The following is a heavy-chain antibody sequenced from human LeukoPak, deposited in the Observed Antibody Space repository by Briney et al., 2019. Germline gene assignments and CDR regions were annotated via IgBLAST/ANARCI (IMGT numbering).Heavy chain of an antibody. CDR2: ISWDGGST. J-gene: IGHJ4*02. CDR3: AKGGLYDSSGYGDY. D-gene: IGHD3-22*01. Sequence: GGSLRLSCAASGFTFDDYTMHWDRQAPGKGLEWVSLISWDGGSTYYADSVKGRFTISRDNSKNSLYLQMNSLRTEDTALYYCAKGGLYDSSGYGDYWGQGTLVTVSS. CDR1: GFTFDDYT. V-gene: IGHV3-43*01.